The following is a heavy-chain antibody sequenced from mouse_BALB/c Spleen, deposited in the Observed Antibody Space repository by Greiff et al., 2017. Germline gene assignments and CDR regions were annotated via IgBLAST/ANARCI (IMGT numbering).Heavy chain of an antibody. CDR3: ARDEYGGGYAMDY. J-gene: IGHJ4*01. Sequence: EVKLVESGGGLVQPGGSLRLSCATSGFTFTDYYMSWVRQPPGKALEWLGFIRNKANGYTTEYSASVKGRFTISRDNSQSILYLQMNTLRAEDSATYDCARDEYGGGYAMDYWGQGTSVTVSS. V-gene: IGHV7-3*02. CDR1: GFTFTDYY. D-gene: IGHD1-1*01. CDR2: IRNKANGYTT.